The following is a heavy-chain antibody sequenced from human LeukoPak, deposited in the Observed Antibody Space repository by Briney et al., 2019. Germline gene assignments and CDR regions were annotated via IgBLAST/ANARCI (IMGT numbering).Heavy chain of an antibody. CDR3: AKLYGDY. D-gene: IGHD2-8*01. CDR2: ISGSGGST. CDR1: GFTFSNFW. V-gene: IGHV3-23*01. J-gene: IGHJ4*02. Sequence: PGGSLRLSCTASGFTFSNFWMGWVRQAPGKGLEWVSGISGSGGSTYYADSVKGRFTISRDNSKNTLYLQMNSLRAEDTAVYYCAKLYGDYWGQGTLVTVSS.